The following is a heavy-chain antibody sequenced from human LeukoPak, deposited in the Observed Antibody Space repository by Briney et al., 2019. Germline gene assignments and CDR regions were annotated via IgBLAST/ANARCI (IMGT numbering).Heavy chain of an antibody. J-gene: IGHJ4*02. CDR1: GYTFTSYY. D-gene: IGHD3-22*01. CDR2: INPSGGST. V-gene: IGHV1-46*01. CDR3: ARDGGTYEIYYYDSSGYSIDY. Sequence: APVKVSCKASGYTFTSYYMHWVRQAPGQGLEWMGIINPSGGSTSYVQKFQGRVIMTRETTTSTVYIELSRLRSDDTAVYYCARDGGTYEIYYYDSSGYSIDYWGQGTLVTVSS.